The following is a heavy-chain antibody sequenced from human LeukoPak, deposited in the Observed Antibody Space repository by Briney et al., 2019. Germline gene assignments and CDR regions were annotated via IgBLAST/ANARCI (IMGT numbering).Heavy chain of an antibody. CDR2: IYPGDSDT. CDR1: GYRFTSYW. Sequence: GESLKISCKGSGYRFTSYWIGWVRQMRGKGLEWMGIIYPGDSDTRYSPSFQGQVTISADKSISTAYLQWSSLKASDTAMYYWARHIAAQEIDYWGQGTLVTVSS. CDR3: ARHIAAQEIDY. J-gene: IGHJ4*02. D-gene: IGHD6-13*01. V-gene: IGHV5-51*01.